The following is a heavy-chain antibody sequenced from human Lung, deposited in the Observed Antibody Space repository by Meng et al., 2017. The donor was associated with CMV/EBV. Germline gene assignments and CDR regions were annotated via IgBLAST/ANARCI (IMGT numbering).Heavy chain of an antibody. Sequence: ESLKISCKASDYTFSSYGISWVRQAPGQGLEWMGWISGYNGNTNYAQRLQGRVTMTTDTSTSTAYMELRSLRFDDTAVYYCARDRAMGSSWFDPWGQGTLVTVSS. D-gene: IGHD2-2*01. CDR2: ISGYNGNT. J-gene: IGHJ5*02. CDR1: DYTFSSYG. CDR3: ARDRAMGSSWFDP. V-gene: IGHV1-18*01.